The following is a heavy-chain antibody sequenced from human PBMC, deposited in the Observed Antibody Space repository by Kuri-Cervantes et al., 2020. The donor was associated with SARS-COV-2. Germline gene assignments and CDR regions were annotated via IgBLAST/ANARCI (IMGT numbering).Heavy chain of an antibody. D-gene: IGHD1-14*01. Sequence: SETLSLTCTVSGGSIGRRNYYWGWIRQPPGKGLEWIGEINHSGSTNYNPSLKSRVTISVDTSKNQFSLKLSSVTAADTAVYYCARSRRVWFDPWGQGTLVTVSS. CDR1: GGSIGRRNYY. CDR2: INHSGST. V-gene: IGHV4-39*07. CDR3: ARSRRVWFDP. J-gene: IGHJ5*02.